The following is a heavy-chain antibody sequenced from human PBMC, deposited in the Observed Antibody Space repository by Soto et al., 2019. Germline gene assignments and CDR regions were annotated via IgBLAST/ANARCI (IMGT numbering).Heavy chain of an antibody. Sequence: GGSLRLSCAASGFTFSSYSMNWVRQAPGKGLEWVSYISSSSTIYYADSVKGRFTISRDNAKNSLYLQMNSLRAEDTAVYYCARDAYDYIWGSYRTQYYFDYWGQGTLVTVSS. D-gene: IGHD3-16*02. CDR1: GFTFSSYS. V-gene: IGHV3-48*01. J-gene: IGHJ4*02. CDR2: ISSSSTI. CDR3: ARDAYDYIWGSYRTQYYFDY.